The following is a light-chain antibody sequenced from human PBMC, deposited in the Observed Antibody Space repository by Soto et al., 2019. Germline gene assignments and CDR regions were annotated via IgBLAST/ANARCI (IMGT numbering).Light chain of an antibody. CDR3: QQYHSSPYT. V-gene: IGKV1-5*03. CDR2: KES. J-gene: IGKJ2*01. CDR1: QSISSW. Sequence: DIQMTQSPSTLSASVGDRVTITCRASQSISSWWAWYQQKPGKAPKLLIYKESSLESGVPSRFSGSGSGTEFTLTISSLQPDDFATYYCQQYHSSPYTFGQGTKLEIK.